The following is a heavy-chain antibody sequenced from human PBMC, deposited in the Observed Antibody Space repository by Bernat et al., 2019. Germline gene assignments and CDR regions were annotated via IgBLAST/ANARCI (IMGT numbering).Heavy chain of an antibody. D-gene: IGHD2-15*01. Sequence: EVQVVESGGDLVQPGGSLRLSCAASGFTVSNNHMSWVRQAPGKGLDFTSVIENHGSTFYADSVRGRFTISRDNSKNTLYLQMNNLRAADTAMYYCTGYGGNSVWGQGTLVTVSS. CDR2: IENHGST. J-gene: IGHJ4*02. CDR3: TGYGGNSV. V-gene: IGHV3-66*01. CDR1: GFTVSNNH.